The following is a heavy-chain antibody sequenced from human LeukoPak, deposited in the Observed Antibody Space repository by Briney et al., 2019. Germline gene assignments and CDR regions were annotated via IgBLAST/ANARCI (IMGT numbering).Heavy chain of an antibody. D-gene: IGHD5-12*01. CDR2: MHYTGTA. Sequence: SETLSLTCTVSGGSITSSSHYWGWIRQPPGKGLEWIGIMHYTGTAYYSLSLKSRVTISVDTSKNQFSLKLSSVTAADTAVCYCARLAYSGYDRNIDCWGQGTLVTVSS. V-gene: IGHV4-39*01. J-gene: IGHJ4*02. CDR3: ARLAYSGYDRNIDC. CDR1: GGSITSSSHY.